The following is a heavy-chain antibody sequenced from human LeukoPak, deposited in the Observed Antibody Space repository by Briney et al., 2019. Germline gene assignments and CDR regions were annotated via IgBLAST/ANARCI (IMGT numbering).Heavy chain of an antibody. CDR2: IKQDGSEK. CDR3: AKEEGVAYCSSTSCYVDY. D-gene: IGHD2-2*01. Sequence: GGSLRLSCAASGFTFSTYCMTWVRQAPGKGLEWVANIKQDGSEKYYVDSVKGRFTISRDNAKNSLYLQMNSLRAEDTAVYYCAKEEGVAYCSSTSCYVDYWGQGTLVTVSS. J-gene: IGHJ4*02. V-gene: IGHV3-7*03. CDR1: GFTFSTYC.